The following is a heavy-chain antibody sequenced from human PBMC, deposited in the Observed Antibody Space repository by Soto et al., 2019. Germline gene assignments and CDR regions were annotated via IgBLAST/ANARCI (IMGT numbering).Heavy chain of an antibody. CDR1: GGTFSSYA. J-gene: IGHJ6*02. D-gene: IGHD3-16*02. CDR2: IIPIFGTA. V-gene: IGHV1-69*13. CDR3: ARSLHEYFQRHYFYYGMDV. Sequence: SVKVSCKASGGTFSSYAISWVRQAPGQGLEWMGGIIPIFGTANYAQKFQGRVTITADESTSTAYMELSSLRSEDTAVYYCARSLHEYFQRHYFYYGMDVWGQGTTVTVSS.